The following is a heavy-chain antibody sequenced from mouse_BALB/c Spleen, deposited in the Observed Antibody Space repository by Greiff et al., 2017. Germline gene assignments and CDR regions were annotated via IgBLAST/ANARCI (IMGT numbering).Heavy chain of an antibody. CDR1: GFTFSDYY. Sequence: EVKVVESGGGLVKPGGSLKLSCAASGFTFSDYYMSWVRQTPEKRLEWVATISDGGSYTYYPDSVKGRFTISRDNAKNNLYLQMSSLKSEDTAMYCCARGTGSSPFAYWGQGTLVTVSA. CDR2: ISDGGSYT. J-gene: IGHJ3*01. V-gene: IGHV5-4*02. CDR3: ARGTGSSPFAY. D-gene: IGHD1-1*01.